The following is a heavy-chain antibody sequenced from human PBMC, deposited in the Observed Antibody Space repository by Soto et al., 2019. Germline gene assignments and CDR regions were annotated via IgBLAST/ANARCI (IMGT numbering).Heavy chain of an antibody. CDR1: GGSISSYY. CDR3: AGYPLQAYFQKCFDP. CDR2: IYHCGST. V-gene: IGHV4-59*01. J-gene: IGHJ5*02. D-gene: IGHD2-2*01. Sequence: SETLSLTCTVSGGSISSYYWSWIRQPPGKGLEWFGEIYHCGSTNYNPSLKSRFPFSIDTSKSHFSLILFSVPPADTALYYCAGYPLQAYFQKCFDPWGQGTLVTVSS.